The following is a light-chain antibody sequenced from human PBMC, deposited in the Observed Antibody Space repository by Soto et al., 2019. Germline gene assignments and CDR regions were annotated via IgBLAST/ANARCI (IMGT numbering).Light chain of an antibody. CDR3: PQYGSSGT. Sequence: EIVLTQSPGTLSLSPGERATLSCRASQSVSNNYLARYQQKPGQAPRLLIYGASNRATGIPARFSASGSGTDFTLTISRLEPEDIAVYYCPQYGSSGTFGQGTKVEIK. CDR1: QSVSNNY. CDR2: GAS. V-gene: IGKV3-20*01. J-gene: IGKJ1*01.